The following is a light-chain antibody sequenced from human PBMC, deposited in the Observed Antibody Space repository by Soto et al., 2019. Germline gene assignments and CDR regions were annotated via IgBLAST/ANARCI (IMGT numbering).Light chain of an antibody. CDR1: QSVSSIY. V-gene: IGKV3D-20*02. CDR3: QQRTSVPPWT. CDR2: GAS. Sequence: EIVLTQSPGTLSLSPGERATRSCRASQSVSSIYLAWYQQKPGQAPRLLVYGASSRATGIPDRFSGSGSGTDFTLTISSLEPEDFAVYYCQQRTSVPPWTFAEGARLEIK. J-gene: IGKJ5*01.